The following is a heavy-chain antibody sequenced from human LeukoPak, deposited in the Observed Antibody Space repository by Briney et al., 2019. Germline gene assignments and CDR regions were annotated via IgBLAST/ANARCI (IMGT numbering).Heavy chain of an antibody. Sequence: SVKVSCKASGYTFTSYGISWVRQAPGQGLEWMGGIIPIFGTANYAQKFQGRVTITADESTSTAYMELSSLRSEDTAVNYCARERFRGDLNYDYYYYGMDVWGQGTTVTVSS. J-gene: IGHJ6*02. CDR2: IIPIFGTA. CDR3: ARERFRGDLNYDYYYYGMDV. V-gene: IGHV1-69*13. CDR1: GYTFTSYG. D-gene: IGHD3-10*01.